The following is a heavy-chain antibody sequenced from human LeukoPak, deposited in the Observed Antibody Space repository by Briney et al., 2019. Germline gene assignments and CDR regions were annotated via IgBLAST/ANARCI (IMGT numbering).Heavy chain of an antibody. CDR1: GFTFSRYS. V-gene: IGHV3-21*01. J-gene: IGHJ3*02. Sequence: GGSLRLSCAASGFTFSRYSMSWVRQPPGEGLEWVSSISSSSSYIYYADSVKGRFTISRDNAKNSLYLQMNSLRAEDTAAYYCARDLGAPYDILTAYDAFDIWGRGTMDSVSS. D-gene: IGHD3-9*01. CDR2: ISSSSSYI. CDR3: ARDLGAPYDILTAYDAFDI.